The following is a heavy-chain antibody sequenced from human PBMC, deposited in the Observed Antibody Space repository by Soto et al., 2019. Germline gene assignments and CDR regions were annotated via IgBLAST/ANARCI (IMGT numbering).Heavy chain of an antibody. CDR1: GGSFSGYY. Sequence: QVQLQQWGAGLLKPSETLSLTCAVYGGSFSGYYWSWIRQPPGKGLEWIGEINHSGSTNYNPTLKSRVTISVDTSKNQCSLKLSSVTAADTAVYYCARRRPPTTRYNWFDPWGQGTLVTVSS. J-gene: IGHJ5*02. CDR3: ARRRPPTTRYNWFDP. V-gene: IGHV4-34*01. D-gene: IGHD1-1*01. CDR2: INHSGST.